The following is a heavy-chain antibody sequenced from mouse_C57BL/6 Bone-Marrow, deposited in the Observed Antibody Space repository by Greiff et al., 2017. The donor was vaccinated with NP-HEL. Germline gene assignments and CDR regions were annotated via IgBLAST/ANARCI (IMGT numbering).Heavy chain of an antibody. CDR3: ARCDYYGSSWWYFDV. CDR2: ILPSIGRT. J-gene: IGHJ1*03. Sequence: VKLLESGSELRSPGSSVKLSCKDFDSEVFPIAYMSWVRQKPGHGFEWIGGILPSIGRTIYGEKFEDKATLDADTLSNTAYLELNSLTSEDSAIYYCARCDYYGSSWWYFDVWGTGTTVTVSS. CDR1: DSEVFPIAY. D-gene: IGHD1-1*01. V-gene: IGHV15-2*01.